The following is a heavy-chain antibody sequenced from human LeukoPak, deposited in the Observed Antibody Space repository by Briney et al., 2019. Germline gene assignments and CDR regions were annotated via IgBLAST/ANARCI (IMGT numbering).Heavy chain of an antibody. CDR1: GDSFTGYY. V-gene: IGHV4-34*01. Sequence: PSETLSLTCAVSGDSFTGYYWTWIRQPPGKGLEWIGEINHGGTTNYSPSLTSRVTISVDTSKNQFSLNLTSVTAADTAVYYCATNIPGTTYFDPWGQGTLVTVSS. CDR2: INHGGTT. D-gene: IGHD1-14*01. CDR3: ATNIPGTTYFDP. J-gene: IGHJ4*02.